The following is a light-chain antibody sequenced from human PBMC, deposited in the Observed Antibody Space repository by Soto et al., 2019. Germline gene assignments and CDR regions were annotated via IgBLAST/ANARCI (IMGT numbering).Light chain of an antibody. CDR1: NIGSKS. J-gene: IGLJ1*01. V-gene: IGLV3-21*04. CDR3: LVWHSSSDRHV. Sequence: SYELSQPPSVSVAPGKTARITCGGHNIGSKSVHWYQQKPGQVPVLVIYYETDRPSGIPERFSGSNSGNTATLNISRVEAGDEADYNCLVWHSSSDRHVFGTGTKLTVL. CDR2: YET.